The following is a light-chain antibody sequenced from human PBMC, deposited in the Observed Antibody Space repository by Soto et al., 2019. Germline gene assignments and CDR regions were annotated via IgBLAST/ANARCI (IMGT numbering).Light chain of an antibody. CDR1: QSVLYSSNNKNY. CDR2: WAS. Sequence: DIVMTQSADSLAVSLGERATINCKSSQSVLYSSNNKNYLAWYQQKPGQPPKLLIYWASTRESGVPDRFSGSGSGTDFTLTISSLQAEDVAVYYCQQYYRTSYTFGQGTKLEIK. V-gene: IGKV4-1*01. J-gene: IGKJ2*01. CDR3: QQYYRTSYT.